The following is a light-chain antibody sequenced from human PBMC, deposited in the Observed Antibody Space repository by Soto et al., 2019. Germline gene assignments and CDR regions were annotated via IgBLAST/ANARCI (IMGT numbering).Light chain of an antibody. J-gene: IGKJ1*01. CDR3: QQYGSSLL. Sequence: ETTLTQSPDTLSLSPGEGATLSCRASQIIGSAYLAWYQQKPGQAPRLLIFGASTRATGTPHRFSGSGSGTDFTPTISRLEPEDFAVYYCQQYGSSLLFGQGTKVEIK. CDR1: QIIGSAY. V-gene: IGKV3-20*01. CDR2: GAS.